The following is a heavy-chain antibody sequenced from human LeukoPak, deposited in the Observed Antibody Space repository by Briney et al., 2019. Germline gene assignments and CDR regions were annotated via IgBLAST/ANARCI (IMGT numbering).Heavy chain of an antibody. CDR2: IHYTGSA. CDR3: ARHDGDSSGLGGWFDP. V-gene: IGHV4-59*08. J-gene: IGHJ5*02. CDR1: GGSISGHY. D-gene: IGHD6-19*01. Sequence: SETLSLTCTVTGGSISGHYWIWIRQPPGRGLEWIGYIHYTGSANYNPSFKSRVTISVDTSKNQFSLKLTSVTAADTAVYYCARHDGDSSGLGGWFDPWGQGTLVTVSS.